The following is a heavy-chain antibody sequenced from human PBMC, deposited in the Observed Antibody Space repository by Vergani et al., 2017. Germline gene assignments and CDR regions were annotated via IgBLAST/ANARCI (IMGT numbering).Heavy chain of an antibody. CDR3: AKTPPQYCSGGSCSEYYFDY. CDR2: ISYDGSNK. D-gene: IGHD2-15*01. V-gene: IGHV3-30*18. J-gene: IGHJ4*02. Sequence: QVQLVESGGGVVQPGRSLRLSCAASGFTFSSYGMHWVRQAPGKGLEWVAVISYDGSNKYYADSVKGRFTISRDNSKNTLYLQMNSLRAEDTAVYYCAKTPPQYCSGGSCSEYYFDYWGQGTLVTVSS. CDR1: GFTFSSYG.